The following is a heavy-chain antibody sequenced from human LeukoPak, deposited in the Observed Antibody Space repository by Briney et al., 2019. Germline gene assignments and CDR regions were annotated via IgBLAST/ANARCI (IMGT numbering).Heavy chain of an antibody. V-gene: IGHV3-30-3*01. CDR1: GFTFSSYA. Sequence: GGSLRLSCAASGFTFSSYAMHWVRQAPGKGLEWVAVISYDGSNKYYADSVKGRFTISRDNSNNTLYLQMNSLRAEDTAVYYCARDIAVAGTETTWYPDYWGQGTLVTVSS. D-gene: IGHD6-19*01. CDR2: ISYDGSNK. J-gene: IGHJ4*02. CDR3: ARDIAVAGTETTWYPDY.